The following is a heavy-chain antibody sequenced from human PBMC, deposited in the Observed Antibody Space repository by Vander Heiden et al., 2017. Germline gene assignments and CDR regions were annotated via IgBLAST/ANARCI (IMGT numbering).Heavy chain of an antibody. CDR2: ISGSGGRT. J-gene: IGHJ1*01. Sequence: EVQLLESGGGLVQPGGSLRLSCAASGFTFSSYAMRWVRQAAGKGLEWSSAISGSGGRTYDADAVKGRFTISRDNAKNTMYLQMERMRAADTAVYYYANTAAAGQTYFKNGSQGTIVTVCS. CDR3: ANTAAAGQTYFKN. CDR1: GFTFSSYA. D-gene: IGHD6-13*01. V-gene: IGHV3-23*01.